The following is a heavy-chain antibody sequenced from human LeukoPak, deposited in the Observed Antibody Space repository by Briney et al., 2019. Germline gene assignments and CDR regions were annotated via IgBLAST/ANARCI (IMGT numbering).Heavy chain of an antibody. Sequence: GGSLRLSCTASGFTLSSYWMSWVRQAPGKGLEWVANIKDDGGAIHYVESVKGRFTISRDNAKNSLYLQMNSLRVEDTAVYYCARDPWPDAFDIWGQGTMVTVS. J-gene: IGHJ3*02. CDR1: GFTLSSYW. V-gene: IGHV3-7*03. CDR2: IKDDGGAI. CDR3: ARDPWPDAFDI.